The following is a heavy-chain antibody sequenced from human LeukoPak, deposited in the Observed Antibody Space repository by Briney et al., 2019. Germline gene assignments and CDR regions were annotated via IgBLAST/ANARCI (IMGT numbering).Heavy chain of an antibody. D-gene: IGHD2-21*01. J-gene: IGHJ4*02. CDR1: GFTYSSHG. V-gene: IGHV3-33*01. Sequence: PGGSLRLSCEASGFTYSSHGMHWVRQPPGKGLEWVAVIWNDGSDKYYGDSVKGRFTVSRDNSKNTLYLQMDNLRAEDTAVYYCARGCGGTPGCYIIDNWGQGTLVTVSS. CDR3: ARGCGGTPGCYIIDN. CDR2: IWNDGSDK.